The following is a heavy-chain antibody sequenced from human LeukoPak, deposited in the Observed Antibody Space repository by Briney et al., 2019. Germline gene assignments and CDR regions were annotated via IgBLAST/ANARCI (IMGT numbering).Heavy chain of an antibody. CDR1: GYTFTGYY. J-gene: IGHJ3*02. Sequence: ASVKVSCKASGYTFTGYYMHWVRQAPGQGLEWMGWINPNSGGTNYAQRFQGRVTMTRDTSISTAYMELSRLTSDDTAVYYCARERESFSPPDAFDIWGQGTMVTVSS. CDR3: ARERESFSPPDAFDI. V-gene: IGHV1-2*02. D-gene: IGHD3-16*01. CDR2: INPNSGGT.